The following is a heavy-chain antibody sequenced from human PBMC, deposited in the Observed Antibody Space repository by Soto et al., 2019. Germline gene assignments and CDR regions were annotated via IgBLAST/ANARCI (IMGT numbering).Heavy chain of an antibody. CDR3: AHCLEHSSSSYYYYYGMDV. CDR2: IYWDDDK. Sequence: KESGPTLVKPTQTLTLTCTFSGFSLSTSGVGVGWIRQPPGKALEWLALIYWDDDKRYSPSLKSRLTITKDTSKNQVVLTMTNMDPVDTATYYCAHCLEHSSSSYYYYYGMDVWGQGTTVTVSS. D-gene: IGHD6-13*01. CDR1: GFSLSTSGVG. J-gene: IGHJ6*02. V-gene: IGHV2-5*02.